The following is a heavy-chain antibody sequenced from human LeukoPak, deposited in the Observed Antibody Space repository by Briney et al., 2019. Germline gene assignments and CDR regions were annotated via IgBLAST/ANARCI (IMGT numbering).Heavy chain of an antibody. D-gene: IGHD2-15*01. J-gene: IGHJ4*02. CDR3: ARFGYVAAVDL. Sequence: GGSLRLSCAASGFSFSAYWMTWLRQAPGTGLEWVANINPAGTETYYVDPVKGRFTISRDNAKNLLYLQMNSLRAEATAVYYCARFGYVAAVDLWGQGTLVTVSS. V-gene: IGHV3-7*01. CDR2: INPAGTET. CDR1: GFSFSAYW.